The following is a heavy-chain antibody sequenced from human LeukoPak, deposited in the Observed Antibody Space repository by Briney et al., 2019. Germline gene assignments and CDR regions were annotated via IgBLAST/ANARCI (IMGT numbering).Heavy chain of an antibody. V-gene: IGHV1-46*01. CDR3: AREIGPRQLHLWGSAFDY. CDR2: INPSGGTT. Sequence: GASVKVSCKASGGTFSNYAISWVRQAPGQGLEWMGIINPSGGTTSYAQNFQGRVTMTRDTSTSTVYMELSSLRSEDTAVYYCAREIGPRQLHLWGSAFDYWGQGTLVTVSS. J-gene: IGHJ4*02. D-gene: IGHD5-18*01. CDR1: GGTFSNYA.